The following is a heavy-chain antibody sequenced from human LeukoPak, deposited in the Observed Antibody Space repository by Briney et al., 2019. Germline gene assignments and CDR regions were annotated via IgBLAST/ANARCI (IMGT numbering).Heavy chain of an antibody. D-gene: IGHD1-26*01. J-gene: IGHJ2*01. CDR2: IYYSGST. Sequence: SETLSLTCTVSGGSISSYYWSWIRQPPGKGLEWIGYIYYSGSTNYNPSLKSRVTISVDTSKNQFSLKLRSVTAADTAVYYCARVSSPDWYFDLWGRGTLVTVSS. CDR1: GGSISSYY. V-gene: IGHV4-59*01. CDR3: ARVSSPDWYFDL.